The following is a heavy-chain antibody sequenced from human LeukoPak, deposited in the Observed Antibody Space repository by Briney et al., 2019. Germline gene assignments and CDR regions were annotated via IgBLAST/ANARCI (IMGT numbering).Heavy chain of an antibody. CDR3: ARGPRITMVRGGQWYYYMDV. J-gene: IGHJ6*03. V-gene: IGHV1-46*01. CDR1: GYTFTSYY. CDR2: INPSGGST. D-gene: IGHD3-10*01. Sequence: ASVKVSCKASGYTFTSYYIPWVRQAPGQGLEWMGLINPSGGSTNYAQKFQGRVTMTRDTSTSTVYMELSSLRSEDTAVYYCARGPRITMVRGGQWYYYMDVWGKGTTVTISS.